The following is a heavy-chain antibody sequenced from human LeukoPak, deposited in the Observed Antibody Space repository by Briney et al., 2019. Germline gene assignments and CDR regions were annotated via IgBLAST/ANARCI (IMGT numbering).Heavy chain of an antibody. D-gene: IGHD1-26*01. CDR2: INGRSNYI. CDR3: AREDGIVGDSSAFDI. Sequence: GGSLRLSCATSGFTFSTYTMNWVRQAPGKGLEWVSSINGRSNYIYYADSVEGRFTISRDNAKNSLYLQMNSLRVEDTAVYYCAREDGIVGDSSAFDIWGQGTMVTVPS. V-gene: IGHV3-21*01. J-gene: IGHJ3*02. CDR1: GFTFSTYT.